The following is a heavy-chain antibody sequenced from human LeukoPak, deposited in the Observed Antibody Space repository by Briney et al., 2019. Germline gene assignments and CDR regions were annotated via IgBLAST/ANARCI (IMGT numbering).Heavy chain of an antibody. V-gene: IGHV6-1*01. J-gene: IGHJ3*02. Sequence: SQTLSLTCAISGDSVSSNSAAWNWIRQSPSGGLEWLGRTYYRSKWYNDYAVSVKSRITINPDTSKNQFSLQLNSVTPEDTAVYYCARDPITMVRGVIRNDAFDIWGQGTMVTVSS. CDR1: GDSVSSNSAA. CDR3: ARDPITMVRGVIRNDAFDI. D-gene: IGHD3-10*01. CDR2: TYYRSKWYN.